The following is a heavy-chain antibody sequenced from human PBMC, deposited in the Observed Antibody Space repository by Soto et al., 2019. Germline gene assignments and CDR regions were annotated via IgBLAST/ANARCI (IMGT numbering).Heavy chain of an antibody. CDR3: ARADYGDGYYFDY. CDR2: IIPIFGTA. D-gene: IGHD4-17*01. J-gene: IGHJ4*02. CDR1: GVTFISYA. Sequence: SVKVSYKASGVTFISYAISWVRQSPGQGLEWMGGIIPIFGTANYAQKFQGRVTITADESTSTAYMELSSLRSEDTAVYYCARADYGDGYYFDYWGQGTLVTVSS. V-gene: IGHV1-69*13.